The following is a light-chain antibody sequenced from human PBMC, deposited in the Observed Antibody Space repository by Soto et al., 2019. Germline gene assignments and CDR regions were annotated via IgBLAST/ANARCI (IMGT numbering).Light chain of an antibody. CDR3: CSYAGSSTYVV. V-gene: IGLV2-23*01. Sequence: QSVLTQPASVSGSPGQSITISCTGTSSDVGSYNLVSWYQQHPGKAPKLMIYEGSKRPSGVSNRFSGSKSGNTASLTISGRQAEDDADYYCCSYAGSSTYVVFGGGTKLTVL. CDR2: EGS. CDR1: SSDVGSYNL. J-gene: IGLJ2*01.